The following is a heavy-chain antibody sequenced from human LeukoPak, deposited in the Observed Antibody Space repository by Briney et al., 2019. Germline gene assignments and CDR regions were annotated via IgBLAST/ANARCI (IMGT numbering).Heavy chain of an antibody. CDR3: AKDVGGYSINYFDY. J-gene: IGHJ4*02. CDR1: GFTFSSYA. V-gene: IGHV3-30*04. D-gene: IGHD5-12*01. Sequence: GGSLRLSCAASGFTFSSYAVHWVRQAPGKGLEWVAVISYDGSDKYYADSVKGRFTISRDKSKNMLYLQMNSLRAEDTAVYYCAKDVGGYSINYFDYWGQGTLVTVSS. CDR2: ISYDGSDK.